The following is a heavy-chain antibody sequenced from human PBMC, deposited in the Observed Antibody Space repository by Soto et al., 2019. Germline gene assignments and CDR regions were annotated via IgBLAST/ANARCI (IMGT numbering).Heavy chain of an antibody. D-gene: IGHD3-16*01. CDR1: GFTFTDYY. V-gene: IGHV3-23*01. J-gene: IGHJ4*02. Sequence: GGSLRLSCAVSGFTFTDYYMAWVRQAPGKGLEWVSALTETGGSTYYAASVKGRFTISRDNSRNTLYLQMDRLRVDDTAVYYCAKIKGAITFLHFDNWGQGTLVTVSS. CDR2: LTETGGST. CDR3: AKIKGAITFLHFDN.